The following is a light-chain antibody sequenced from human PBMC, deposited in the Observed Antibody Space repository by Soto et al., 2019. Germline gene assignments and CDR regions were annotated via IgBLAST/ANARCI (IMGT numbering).Light chain of an antibody. CDR1: HDVITY. CDR2: AAS. V-gene: IGKV1-9*01. Sequence: IQVSKSQFSLSASVGDRVTITCLLSHDVITYFVWYLQKPGKAPKPLIYAASTLPSGVPSRFSGSGSGTEFTLTISSLQAEDFATYYCKQLKSYLYTFGHGTKVDIK. J-gene: IGKJ3*01. CDR3: KQLKSYLYT.